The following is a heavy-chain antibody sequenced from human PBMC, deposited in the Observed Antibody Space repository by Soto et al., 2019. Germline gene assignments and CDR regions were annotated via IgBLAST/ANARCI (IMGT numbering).Heavy chain of an antibody. D-gene: IGHD1-7*01. CDR3: ARDPIWTYTWNYARLNYLDP. Sequence: PSETLSLTCTVSGGSIISSSYYWVWIRQPPGKGLEWIGSIYYSGSTYYNPSLKSRVTISVDTPKNQFSLKLSSVTAADTAVYYCARDPIWTYTWNYARLNYLDPWGQGTLVTVSS. CDR2: IYYSGST. CDR1: GGSIISSSYY. J-gene: IGHJ5*02. V-gene: IGHV4-39*02.